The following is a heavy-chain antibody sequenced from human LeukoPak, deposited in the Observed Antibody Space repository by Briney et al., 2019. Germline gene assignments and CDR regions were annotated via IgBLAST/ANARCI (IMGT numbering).Heavy chain of an antibody. J-gene: IGHJ4*02. CDR1: GGSFSGYY. CDR3: ARASGSYSYYFDY. CDR2: INHSGST. D-gene: IGHD1-26*01. Sequence: SETPSLTCAVYGGSFSGYYWSWIRQPPGKGLGWIGEINHSGSTNYNPSLKSRVTISVDTSKNQFSLKLSSVTAADTAVYYCARASGSYSYYFDYWGQGTLVTVSS. V-gene: IGHV4-34*01.